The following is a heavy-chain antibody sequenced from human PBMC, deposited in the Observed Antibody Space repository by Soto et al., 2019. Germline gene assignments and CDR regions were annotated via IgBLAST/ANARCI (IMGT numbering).Heavy chain of an antibody. Sequence: ASVKVSCKASGGTFSSYTISWVRQAPGQGLEWMGRIIPILGIANYAQKFQGRVTITADKSTSTAYMELSSLRSEDTAVYYCARGDEYSHALGGMDVRGQGTTVTVSS. CDR2: IIPILGIA. D-gene: IGHD5-18*01. CDR3: ARGDEYSHALGGMDV. CDR1: GGTFSSYT. V-gene: IGHV1-69*02. J-gene: IGHJ6*02.